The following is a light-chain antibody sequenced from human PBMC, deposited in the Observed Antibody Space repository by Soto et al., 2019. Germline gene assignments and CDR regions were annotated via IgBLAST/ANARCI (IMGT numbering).Light chain of an antibody. CDR3: QQSYSTPPWT. J-gene: IGKJ1*01. Sequence: DIQMTQSPSSLSASVGDRVTITCRASQSISSYLNWYQQKPGKAPKLLIYAASSLQSGVPSRFSGSRSGTDFTLTISSLQPEDFATYYCQQSYSTPPWTFGQGTKVEIK. CDR2: AAS. CDR1: QSISSY. V-gene: IGKV1-39*01.